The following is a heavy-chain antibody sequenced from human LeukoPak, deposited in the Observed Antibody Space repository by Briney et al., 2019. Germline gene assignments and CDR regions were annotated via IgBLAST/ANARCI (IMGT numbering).Heavy chain of an antibody. V-gene: IGHV4-38-2*02. J-gene: IGHJ4*02. CDR1: GYSISSGYF. D-gene: IGHD5-12*01. CDR2: IFHSGST. Sequence: PSETLSLTCSVSGYSISSGYFWGWIRQSPGKGLEWIASIFHSGSTFHNPSLKSRVTISVDTSKNQFSLRLSSVTAADTAVYYCARDGYSAHDGLWGQGTLVTVSS. CDR3: ARDGYSAHDGL.